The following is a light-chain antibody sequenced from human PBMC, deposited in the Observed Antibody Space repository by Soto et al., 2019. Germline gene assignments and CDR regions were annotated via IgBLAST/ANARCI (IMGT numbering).Light chain of an antibody. CDR2: DAS. Sequence: DIQLTQSPSFLSASIGDRVTITCRASQDFSNFLAWYQQKPGRASKLLMDDASTLQSGVPSRFSGSGSRTEFTLTISSLQPEDFATYYCQQLYSFPLTFGGGTKVEIK. V-gene: IGKV1-9*01. CDR1: QDFSNF. CDR3: QQLYSFPLT. J-gene: IGKJ4*01.